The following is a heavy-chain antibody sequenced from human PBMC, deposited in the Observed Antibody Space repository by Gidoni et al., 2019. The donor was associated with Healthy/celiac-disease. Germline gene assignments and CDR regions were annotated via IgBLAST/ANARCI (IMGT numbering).Heavy chain of an antibody. J-gene: IGHJ4*02. V-gene: IGHV7-4-1*02. CDR1: GYTFTSYA. D-gene: IGHD1-1*01. Sequence: VQIGRSGAEVKKPGDSVKDSGKAAGYTFTSYAMNWVRQAPGQGLEWRGWINTNTGNPTYAQGFTGRFVFSLDTSVSTAYLQISSLKAEDTAVYYCARVSGSGHHYFDYWGQGTLVTVSS. CDR3: ARVSGSGHHYFDY. CDR2: INTNTGNP.